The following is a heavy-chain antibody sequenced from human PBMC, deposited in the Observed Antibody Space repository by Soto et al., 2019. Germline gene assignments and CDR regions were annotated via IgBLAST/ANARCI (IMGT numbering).Heavy chain of an antibody. V-gene: IGHV3-23*01. CDR3: AITRLYDSTGYHRDGFEI. J-gene: IGHJ3*02. D-gene: IGHD3-22*01. CDR1: GFTFSSYT. Sequence: EVELLESGGTLVEPGGSLKLSCAASGFTFSSYTMNWVRQSPGKGLEWLSGVSGSGASKYYADSVKGRFTISRDNSNNTLFLQMNSLRAEDTAVYYCAITRLYDSTGYHRDGFEIWGQGTMVTVSS. CDR2: VSGSGASK.